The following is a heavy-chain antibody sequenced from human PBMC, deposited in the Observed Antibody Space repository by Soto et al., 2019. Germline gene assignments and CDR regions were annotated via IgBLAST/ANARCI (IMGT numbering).Heavy chain of an antibody. CDR2: ISGTGGST. D-gene: IGHD3-22*01. CDR1: GFTFTSYA. CDR3: AMELTSGYYLFDS. J-gene: IGHJ4*02. Sequence: EVQLLQSGGGLVQPGGSLRLSCAASGFTFTSYAMSWVRQAPGKGLEWVSTISGTGGSTYYPDSVKGRFTSSRDNSKNRGYVQKNSLKAEDAAVDDCAMELTSGYYLFDSWCEETLVIVSS. V-gene: IGHV3-23*01.